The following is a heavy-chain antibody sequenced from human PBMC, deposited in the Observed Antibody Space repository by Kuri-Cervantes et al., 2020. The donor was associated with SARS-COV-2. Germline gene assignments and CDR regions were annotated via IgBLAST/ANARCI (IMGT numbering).Heavy chain of an antibody. CDR2: IYHSGST. CDR1: GFTFSDYY. Sequence: ESLKISCAASGFTFSDYYMSWVRQPPGKGLEWIGEIYHSGSTNYNPSFKSRVTISVDKSKNQFSLKLSSVTAADTAVYYCAREGIAVAGHYYGMDVWGQGTTVTVSS. V-gene: IGHV4-34*01. D-gene: IGHD6-19*01. J-gene: IGHJ6*02. CDR3: AREGIAVAGHYYGMDV.